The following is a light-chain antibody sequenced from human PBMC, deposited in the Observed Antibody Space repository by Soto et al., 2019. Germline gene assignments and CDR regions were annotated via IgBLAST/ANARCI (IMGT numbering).Light chain of an antibody. J-gene: IGKJ5*01. Sequence: EIVLTQSPGALSLSPGERATLSCRASQSVSSGYLAWYQQKPAQAPRLLIFATSRRATGIPDRFSGSGSGTDFTLTISRLEPEDVAVYYWQQYGSSPPITFGQGTRLEMK. CDR3: QQYGSSPPIT. CDR2: ATS. CDR1: QSVSSGY. V-gene: IGKV3-20*01.